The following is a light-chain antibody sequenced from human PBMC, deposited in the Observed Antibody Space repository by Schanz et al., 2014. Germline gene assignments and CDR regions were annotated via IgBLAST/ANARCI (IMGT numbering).Light chain of an antibody. J-gene: IGLJ2*01. Sequence: QSALTQPRSVSGSPGQSVTVSCTGTSSDVGGYNYVSWYQQYPGKAPKLMIYDVSNRPSGVPDRFSGSKSGNTASLTISRIQVEDEADYYCSSYAGSSTFVVFGGGTKVTVL. CDR2: DVS. CDR3: SSYAGSSTFVV. CDR1: SSDVGGYNY. V-gene: IGLV2-11*01.